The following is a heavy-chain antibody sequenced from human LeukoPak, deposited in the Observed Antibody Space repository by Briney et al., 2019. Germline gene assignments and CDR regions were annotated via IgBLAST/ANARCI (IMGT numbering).Heavy chain of an antibody. V-gene: IGHV3-23*01. J-gene: IGHJ4*02. CDR2: ISGSGGST. D-gene: IGHD5-18*01. CDR1: GFTVSSNY. Sequence: PGRSLRLSCAASGFTVSSNYMSWVRQAPGKGLEWVSAISGSGGSTYYADSVKGRFTISRDNSKNTVYLQMNSLRAEDTAVYHCAKERGYSYGTFDYWGQGTLVTVSS. CDR3: AKERGYSYGTFDY.